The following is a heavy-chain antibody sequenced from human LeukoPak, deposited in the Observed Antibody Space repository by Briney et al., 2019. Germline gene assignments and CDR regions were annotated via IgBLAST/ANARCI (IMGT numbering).Heavy chain of an antibody. D-gene: IGHD2-21*01. Sequence: GASVKVSCKVSGYTLTELSMHWVRQAPGKGLEWMGGFDPEDGETIYAQKFQGRVTMTEDTSTDTAYMELNSLRTEDTAVYYCAKDPGLRGIYGPRGGKTIDYWGQGTLVTVSS. V-gene: IGHV1-24*01. CDR1: GYTLTELS. J-gene: IGHJ4*02. CDR3: AKDPGLRGIYGPRGGKTIDY. CDR2: FDPEDGET.